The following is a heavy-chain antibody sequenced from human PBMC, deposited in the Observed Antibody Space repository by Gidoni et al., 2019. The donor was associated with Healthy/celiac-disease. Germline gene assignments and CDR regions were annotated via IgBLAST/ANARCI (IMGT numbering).Heavy chain of an antibody. CDR2: IWYNGSNK. V-gene: IGHV3-33*01. CDR1: VFTFCSYC. Sequence: QVQLVESGAGVVQPGRSLRLSCPASVFTFCSYCIHWVRQAPGNGREWVAVIWYNGSNKYYADSVKGRFTSSRDKSKNTLYLQMNSLRAEDTAVYYCARDGSPITFGGVIVGGLDYWGQGTLVTVSS. CDR3: ARDGSPITFGGVIVGGLDY. D-gene: IGHD3-16*02. J-gene: IGHJ4*02.